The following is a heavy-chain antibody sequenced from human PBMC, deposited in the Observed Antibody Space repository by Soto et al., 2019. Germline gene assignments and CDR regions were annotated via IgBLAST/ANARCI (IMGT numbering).Heavy chain of an antibody. V-gene: IGHV1-69*12. D-gene: IGHD5-12*01. J-gene: IGHJ2*01. CDR3: ARGNHRWLQLWYFDL. CDR1: GGTFSSYT. Sequence: QVQLVQSGAEVKKPGSSVTVSCKASGGTFSSYTISWVRQAPGQGLEWMGGIIPIFGTANYAQKCQGRVTITADESTSTAYRELSSLRSEATAVYYCARGNHRWLQLWYFDLWGRGTLVTVSS. CDR2: IIPIFGTA.